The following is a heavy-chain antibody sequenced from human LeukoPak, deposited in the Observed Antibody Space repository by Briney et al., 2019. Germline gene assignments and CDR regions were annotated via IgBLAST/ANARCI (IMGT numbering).Heavy chain of an antibody. J-gene: IGHJ3*02. CDR1: GFTFSSYG. Sequence: GRSLRLSCAASGFTFSSYGMHWVRQAPGKGLEWVAVIWYDGSNKYYADSVKGRFTISRDNSKNTLYLQMNSLRAEDTAVYYCAWEYSGSYPDAFDIWGQGTMVTVSS. CDR2: IWYDGSNK. V-gene: IGHV3-33*01. D-gene: IGHD1-26*01. CDR3: AWEYSGSYPDAFDI.